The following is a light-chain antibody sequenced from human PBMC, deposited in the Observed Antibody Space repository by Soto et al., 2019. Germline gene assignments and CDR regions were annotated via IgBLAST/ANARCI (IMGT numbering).Light chain of an antibody. Sequence: IQMTPSPSTLSASVVDRVTITCRASQSISSWLAWYQQKPGKAPKLLIYDASSLESGVPSRFSGSGSGTEFTLTISSLQPDDFATYYCQQYNSYSWTFGQGTKVDIK. V-gene: IGKV1-5*01. J-gene: IGKJ1*01. CDR3: QQYNSYSWT. CDR1: QSISSW. CDR2: DAS.